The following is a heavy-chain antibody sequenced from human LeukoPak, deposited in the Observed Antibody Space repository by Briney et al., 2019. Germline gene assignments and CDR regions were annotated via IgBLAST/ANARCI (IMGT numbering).Heavy chain of an antibody. Sequence: PGGSLRLSCAASGFTFSSYAMSWVRQAPGKGLEWVSAISGSGGSTYYADSVKGRFTISSDNAKNSLYLQMSSLGAEDTAVYYCAKIGGSLYYYYGMDVWGRGTTVTVSS. D-gene: IGHD1-26*01. CDR2: ISGSGGST. CDR3: AKIGGSLYYYYGMDV. J-gene: IGHJ6*02. CDR1: GFTFSSYA. V-gene: IGHV3-23*01.